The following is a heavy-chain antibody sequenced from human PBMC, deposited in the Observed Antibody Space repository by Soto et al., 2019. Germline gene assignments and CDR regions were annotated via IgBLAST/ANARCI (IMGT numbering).Heavy chain of an antibody. D-gene: IGHD2-2*02. CDR1: GYTFTSYG. Sequence: ASVKVSCKASGYTFTSYGTSWVRQAPGQGLEWMGWISAYNGNTNYAQKLQGRVTMTTDTSTSTAYMELRSLRSDDTAVYYCASSPPTVVPAAIRPVYNWFDPWGQGTLVTVSS. CDR3: ASSPPTVVPAAIRPVYNWFDP. V-gene: IGHV1-18*04. J-gene: IGHJ5*02. CDR2: ISAYNGNT.